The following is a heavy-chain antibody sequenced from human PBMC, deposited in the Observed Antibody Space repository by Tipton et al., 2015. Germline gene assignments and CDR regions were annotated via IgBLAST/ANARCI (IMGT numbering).Heavy chain of an antibody. D-gene: IGHD4-23*01. CDR3: ARARGRHGGLFDS. V-gene: IGHV4-59*01. J-gene: IGHJ4*02. CDR1: SDSISKYY. CDR2: IQYSGST. Sequence: TLSLTCSVSSDSISKYYWSWIRQPPGKELEWIGYIQYSGSTNYNPSLKSRVTISVDTSKTKFSLKMSSVTASDTAVYYCARARGRHGGLFDSWGQGILVTVSS.